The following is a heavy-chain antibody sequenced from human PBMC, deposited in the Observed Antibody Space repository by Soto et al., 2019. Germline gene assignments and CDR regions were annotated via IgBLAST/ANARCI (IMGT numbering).Heavy chain of an antibody. CDR3: ARAILGGPDSMPYFDY. Sequence: QVQLQESGPGLVKPSQTLSLTCTVSGGSITSGVYYWSWIRQHPGKGLEWIGYIYYSGSTYYNPSLKSRVTISVDTSKNQFSLKLSSVTAADTAVYYCARAILGGPDSMPYFDYWGQGTLVTVSS. J-gene: IGHJ4*02. D-gene: IGHD3-16*01. CDR2: IYYSGST. V-gene: IGHV4-31*03. CDR1: GGSITSGVYY.